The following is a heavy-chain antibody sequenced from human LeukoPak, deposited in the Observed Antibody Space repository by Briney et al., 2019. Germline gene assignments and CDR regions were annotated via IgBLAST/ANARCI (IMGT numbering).Heavy chain of an antibody. CDR1: GGTFSSYA. D-gene: IGHD2-21*01. CDR3: ARVNLWRYPFDY. CDR2: ISAYNGNT. J-gene: IGHJ4*02. Sequence: ASGKVSCKASGGTFSSYAISWVRQAPGQGLEWMGWISAYNGNTNYAQKLQGRVTMTTDTSTSTAYMELRSLRSDDTAVYYCARVNLWRYPFDYWGQGTLVTVSS. V-gene: IGHV1-18*01.